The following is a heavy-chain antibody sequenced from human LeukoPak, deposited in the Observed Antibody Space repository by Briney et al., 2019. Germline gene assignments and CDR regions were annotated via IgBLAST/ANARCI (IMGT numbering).Heavy chain of an antibody. Sequence: GGSLRLSCAASGFTFSSYAMNWVRRAPGEGPELVSSISGGGETTYYADSAKGRFTISRDNSQNTLYLQMNSLRAEDTAVYYCARDYADYVGYFFFDYWGQGTLVTVSS. CDR3: ARDYADYVGYFFFDY. CDR1: GFTFSSYA. J-gene: IGHJ4*02. D-gene: IGHD4-17*01. V-gene: IGHV3-23*01. CDR2: ISGGGETT.